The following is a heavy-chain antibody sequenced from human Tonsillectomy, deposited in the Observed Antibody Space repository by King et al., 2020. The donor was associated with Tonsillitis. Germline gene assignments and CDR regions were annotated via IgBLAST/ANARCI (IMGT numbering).Heavy chain of an antibody. D-gene: IGHD6-13*01. J-gene: IGHJ4*02. Sequence: VQLVESGAEVKKPGASVKVSCKASGYTFTAYYTYWVRQAPGQGLEWVGWINPNSGGANYAQKFQGRATMTRDTSISTAYMELSRLRSDDTAVYYCARGPWVYDSSSVAFWGQGTLVTVSS. V-gene: IGHV1-2*02. CDR3: ARGPWVYDSSSVAF. CDR1: GYTFTAYY. CDR2: INPNSGGA.